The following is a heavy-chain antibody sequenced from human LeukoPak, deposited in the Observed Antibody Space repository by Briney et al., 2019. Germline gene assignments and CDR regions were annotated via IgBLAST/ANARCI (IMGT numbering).Heavy chain of an antibody. CDR3: AAWYGGGFDY. CDR2: ISSSTDM. V-gene: IGHV3-69-1*01. D-gene: IGHD3-10*01. Sequence: GGSLRLSCVDSGFTFSSYSMNWVRQAPGKGLEWVASISSSTDMHYADSMKGRFTISRDNPRKSLYLQMNSLRVEDTAVYYCAAWYGGGFDYWGQGTLVTVSS. J-gene: IGHJ4*02. CDR1: GFTFSSYS.